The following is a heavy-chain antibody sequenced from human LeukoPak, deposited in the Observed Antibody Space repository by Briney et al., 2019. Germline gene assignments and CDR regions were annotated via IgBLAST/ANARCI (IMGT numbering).Heavy chain of an antibody. V-gene: IGHV1-18*01. Sequence: ASVKVSCKASGYTFTSYGISWVRQAPGQGLEWMGWISAYNGNTNYAQKLQGRVTMTTDTSTSTAYMELRSLRSDDTAVYYCARFYYSGSYPSWFDPWGQGTLVTVSS. CDR3: ARFYYSGSYPSWFDP. CDR1: GYTFTSYG. D-gene: IGHD1-26*01. CDR2: ISAYNGNT. J-gene: IGHJ5*02.